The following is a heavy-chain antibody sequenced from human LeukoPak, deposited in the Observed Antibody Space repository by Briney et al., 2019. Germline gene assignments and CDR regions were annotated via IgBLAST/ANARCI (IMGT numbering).Heavy chain of an antibody. CDR2: IRYDGSNK. Sequence: GGSLRLSCAASGFTFSSYGMHWVRQAPGKGLEWVAFIRYDGSNKYYADSVKGRFTISRDNSKNTLYLQMNSLRAEDTAVYYCAKERYHRLGGSIAALPGDWGQGTLVTVSS. CDR1: GFTFSSYG. CDR3: AKERYHRLGGSIAALPGD. J-gene: IGHJ4*02. D-gene: IGHD6-6*01. V-gene: IGHV3-30*02.